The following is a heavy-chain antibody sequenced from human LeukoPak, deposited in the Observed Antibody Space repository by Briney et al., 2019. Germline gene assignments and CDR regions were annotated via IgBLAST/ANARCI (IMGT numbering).Heavy chain of an antibody. CDR2: IWYDGSNK. CDR3: AKNFGPYGDYEYFQH. V-gene: IGHV3-30*02. Sequence: GGSLRLSCAASGFTFSSYGMHWVRQAPGKGLEWVAVIWYDGSNKYYADSVQGRFTISRDKSNLYLQMNSLRPEDTAVYYCAKNFGPYGDYEYFQHWGQGTLVTASS. CDR1: GFTFSSYG. J-gene: IGHJ1*01. D-gene: IGHD4-17*01.